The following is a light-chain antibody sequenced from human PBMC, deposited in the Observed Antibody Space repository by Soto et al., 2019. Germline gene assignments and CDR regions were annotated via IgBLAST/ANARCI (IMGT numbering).Light chain of an antibody. J-gene: IGLJ1*01. CDR1: SSNIGSNS. CDR3: AAWDDSLNGYV. V-gene: IGLV1-44*01. Sequence: LTQPPSASGTPGQRVTISCSGSSSNIGSNSVNWYQQLPGTAPKLLIYSNDRRPSGVPDRFSGSKSGTSASLAISGLQSEDEADYYCAAWDDSLNGYVFGTGTKVTVL. CDR2: SND.